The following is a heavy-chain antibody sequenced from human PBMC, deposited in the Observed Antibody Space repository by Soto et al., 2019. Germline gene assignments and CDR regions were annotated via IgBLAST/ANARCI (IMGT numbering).Heavy chain of an antibody. CDR1: GFTFSSYG. J-gene: IGHJ5*02. CDR3: ARDREYYGSGSYYLNWFDP. V-gene: IGHV3-33*01. Sequence: GGSLRLSCAASGFTFSSYGMHWVRQAPGKGLEWVAVIWYDGSNKYYADSVKGRFTISRDNSKNTLYLQMNSLRAEDTAVYYCARDREYYGSGSYYLNWFDPWGKGTLVTVSS. CDR2: IWYDGSNK. D-gene: IGHD3-10*01.